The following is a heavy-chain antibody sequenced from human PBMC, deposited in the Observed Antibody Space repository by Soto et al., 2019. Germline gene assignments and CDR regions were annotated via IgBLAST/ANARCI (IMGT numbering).Heavy chain of an antibody. CDR2: INHSGST. D-gene: IGHD2-15*01. CDR1: GGSFSGYY. J-gene: IGHJ3*02. V-gene: IGHV4-34*01. CDR3: ARGLRYCSGGSCYGGAFDI. Sequence: SETLSLTCAVYGGSFSGYYWSWIRQPPGKGLEWIGEINHSGSTNYNPSLKSRVTISVDTSKNQFSLKLSSVTAADMAVYYCARGLRYCSGGSCYGGAFDIWGQGTMVTVSS.